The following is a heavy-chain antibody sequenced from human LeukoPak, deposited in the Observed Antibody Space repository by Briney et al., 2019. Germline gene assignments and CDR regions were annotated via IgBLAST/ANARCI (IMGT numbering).Heavy chain of an antibody. CDR2: ISYDGSNK. V-gene: IGHV3-30-3*01. CDR1: GFTFSDYY. CDR3: ARDRAYSSSWYYYYGMDV. Sequence: PGGSLRLSCAASGFTFSDYYMSWIRQAPGKGLEGVAVISYDGSNKYYADSVKGRFTISRDNSKNTLYLPMNSLRAEDTAVYYCARDRAYSSSWYYYYGMDVWGQGTTVTVSS. D-gene: IGHD6-13*01. J-gene: IGHJ6*02.